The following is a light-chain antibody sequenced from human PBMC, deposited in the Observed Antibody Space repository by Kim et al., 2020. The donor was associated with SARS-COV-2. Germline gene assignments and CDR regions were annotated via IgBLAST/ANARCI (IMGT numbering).Light chain of an antibody. Sequence: GSPGERATLSCRASQSVSSNLAWYQQKPGQAPRLLIYGASTRATGIPARFSGSGSGTEFTLTISSLQSEDFATYYCQQSHTAPLLTFGGGTKLEI. CDR1: QSVSSN. CDR3: QQSHTAPLLT. CDR2: GAS. J-gene: IGKJ4*01. V-gene: IGKV3-15*01.